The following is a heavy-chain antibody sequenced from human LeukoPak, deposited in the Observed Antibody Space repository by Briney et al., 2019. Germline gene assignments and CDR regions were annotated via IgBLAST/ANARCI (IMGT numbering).Heavy chain of an antibody. D-gene: IGHD5-18*01. Sequence: PSQTLSLTCTVSGGPISSGDYYWSWIRQPPGKGLEWIGYIYYSGSTYYNPSLKSRVTISVDTSKNQFSLKLSSVTAADTAVYYCARELYTAMAFDYWGQGTLVTVSS. CDR3: ARELYTAMAFDY. CDR2: IYYSGST. V-gene: IGHV4-30-4*01. J-gene: IGHJ4*02. CDR1: GGPISSGDYY.